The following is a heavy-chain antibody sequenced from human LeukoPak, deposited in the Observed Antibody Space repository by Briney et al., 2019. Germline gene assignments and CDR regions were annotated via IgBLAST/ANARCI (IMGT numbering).Heavy chain of an antibody. J-gene: IGHJ4*02. CDR3: ATPGSGAARAIDY. Sequence: ASVKVSCKVSGYTLTELSMHWVRQAPGKGLGWMGGFDPEDGETIYAQKFQGRVTMTEDTSTDTAYMELSSLRSEDTAVYYCATPGSGAARAIDYWGQGTLVTVSS. CDR2: FDPEDGET. V-gene: IGHV1-24*01. D-gene: IGHD6-6*01. CDR1: GYTLTELS.